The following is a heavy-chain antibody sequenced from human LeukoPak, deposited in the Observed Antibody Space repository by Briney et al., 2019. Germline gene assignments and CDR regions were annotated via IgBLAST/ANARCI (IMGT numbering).Heavy chain of an antibody. D-gene: IGHD5-24*01. CDR1: GYSFTSYG. CDR2: ISPYNGDT. CDR3: GRVEMASVKDY. Sequence: GASVKVSCKASGYSFTSYGITWVRQAPGQRLEWMGWISPYNGDTHYAQSFQGRVTMTTDTSTSTAYMELRSLRSDDTAVYYCGRVEMASVKDYWGQGTLLTVSS. V-gene: IGHV1-18*01. J-gene: IGHJ4*02.